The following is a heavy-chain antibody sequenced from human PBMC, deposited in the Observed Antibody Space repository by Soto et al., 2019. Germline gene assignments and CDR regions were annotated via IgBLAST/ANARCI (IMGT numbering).Heavy chain of an antibody. CDR2: IYYSGST. CDR1: GGSISSYY. V-gene: IGHV4-59*01. J-gene: IGHJ4*02. CDR3: ARNIAARPYYFDY. Sequence: SETLSLTCTVSGGSISSYYWSWVRQPPGKGLEWIGYIYYSGSTNYNPSLKSRVTISVDTSKNQFSLKLSSMTTADTAVYYCARNIAARPYYFDYWGQGTLVTVSS. D-gene: IGHD6-6*01.